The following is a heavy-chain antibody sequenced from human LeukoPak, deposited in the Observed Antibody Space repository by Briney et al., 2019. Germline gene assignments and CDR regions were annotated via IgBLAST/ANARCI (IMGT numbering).Heavy chain of an antibody. Sequence: SETLSLTCTVSGGSISSGGYYWSWIRQHPGKGLEWIGYIYYSGSIYYNPSLKSRVTISVDTSKNQFSLKLSSVTAADTAVYYCARVLMVYASATNFDYWGQGTLVTVSS. CDR2: IYYSGSI. CDR3: ARVLMVYASATNFDY. V-gene: IGHV4-31*03. J-gene: IGHJ4*02. D-gene: IGHD2-8*01. CDR1: GGSISSGGYY.